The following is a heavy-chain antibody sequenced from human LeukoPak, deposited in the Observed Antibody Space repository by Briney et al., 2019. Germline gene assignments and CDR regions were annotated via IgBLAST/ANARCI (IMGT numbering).Heavy chain of an antibody. CDR1: GFAFSSVG. J-gene: IGHJ5*02. Sequence: GGSLRLSCAASGFAFSSVGMHWVREAPGKGLEWVAVIWYDGTNKYYADSVKGRFTISRDNSKNTLYLQMNSLRAEDTAVYYCARATVTRWFDPWGQGTLVTVSS. CDR3: ARATVTRWFDP. V-gene: IGHV3-33*01. D-gene: IGHD4-17*01. CDR2: IWYDGTNK.